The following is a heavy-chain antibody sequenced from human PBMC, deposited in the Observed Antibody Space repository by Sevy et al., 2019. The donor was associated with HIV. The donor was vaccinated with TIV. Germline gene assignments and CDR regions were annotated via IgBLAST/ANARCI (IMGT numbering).Heavy chain of an antibody. D-gene: IGHD5-18*01. Sequence: GGSLRLSCAASGFTFSTYWMSWVRPAPGKGLEWVATMNQDGSEKYYVDSVKGRFTISRDNAQNSLYRQMNSLRAEDTAVYYCVGEGVGGFSYSLDCWGQGTLVTVSS. V-gene: IGHV3-7*01. CDR3: VGEGVGGFSYSLDC. CDR1: GFTFSTYW. J-gene: IGHJ4*02. CDR2: MNQDGSEK.